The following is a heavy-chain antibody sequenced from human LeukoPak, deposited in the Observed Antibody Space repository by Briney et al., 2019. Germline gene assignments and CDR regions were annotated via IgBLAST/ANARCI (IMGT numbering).Heavy chain of an antibody. CDR1: GFTFSSSW. D-gene: IGHD6-13*01. V-gene: IGHV3-7*03. CDR2: IKKDGSET. Sequence: GGSLRLSCAASGFTFSSSWMSWVRQAPGKGLEWVANIKKDGSETYYVDSVKGRFTISRDNAKNSLYLQMNSLRAEDTAIYYCARGRYSSTTYYFDSWGQGTLVTVPS. J-gene: IGHJ4*02. CDR3: ARGRYSSTTYYFDS.